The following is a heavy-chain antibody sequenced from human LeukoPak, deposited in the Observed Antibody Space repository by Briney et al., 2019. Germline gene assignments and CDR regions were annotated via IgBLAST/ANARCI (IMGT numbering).Heavy chain of an antibody. CDR3: ARDGDLVVPAAPGDY. D-gene: IGHD2-2*01. J-gene: IGHJ4*02. Sequence: PGGSLRLSCAASGFTFSSYAMHWVRQAPGKGLEWVAVISYDGSNKYYADSVKGRFTISRDNSKSTLYLQMNSLRAEDTAVYYCARDGDLVVPAAPGDYWGQGTLVTVSS. CDR1: GFTFSSYA. CDR2: ISYDGSNK. V-gene: IGHV3-30-3*01.